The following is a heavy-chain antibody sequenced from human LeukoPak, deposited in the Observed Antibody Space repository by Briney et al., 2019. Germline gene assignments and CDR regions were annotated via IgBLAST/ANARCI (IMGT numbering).Heavy chain of an antibody. CDR3: ARWGYDSSGYYPSSDAFDI. V-gene: IGHV4-34*01. CDR2: INHSGST. CDR1: GGSFSGYY. J-gene: IGHJ3*02. Sequence: SETLSLTCAVYGGSFSGYYWSWIRQPPGKGLEWIGEINHSGSTNYNPSLKSRVTISVDTSKNQFSLKLSSVTAADTAVYYCARWGYDSSGYYPSSDAFDIWGQGTMVTVSS. D-gene: IGHD3-22*01.